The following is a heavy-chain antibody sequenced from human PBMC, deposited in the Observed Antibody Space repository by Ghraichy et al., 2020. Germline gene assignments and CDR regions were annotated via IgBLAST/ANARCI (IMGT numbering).Heavy chain of an antibody. CDR1: GFTFSTYW. CDR3: TRDKPIDY. V-gene: IGHV3-74*01. CDR2: INDDGSTT. J-gene: IGHJ4*02. Sequence: GGSLRLSCAASGFTFSTYWMNWVRQAPGKGLVWVSRINDDGSTTSYADSVKGRFTISRDNAKNTLYLQMNSLRAEDTAVYYCTRDKPIDYWGQGTLVTVSS.